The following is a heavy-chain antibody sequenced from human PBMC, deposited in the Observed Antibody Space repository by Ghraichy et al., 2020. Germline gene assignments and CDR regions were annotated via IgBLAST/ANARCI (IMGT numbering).Heavy chain of an antibody. V-gene: IGHV3-15*01. D-gene: IGHD6-19*01. CDR2: IKSKTSGGTA. CDR1: GFTFSDAW. J-gene: IGHJ4*02. CDR3: TTTFSSGWYVY. Sequence: GGSLRLSCTASGFTFSDAWMTWVRQAPGKGLECVGRIKSKTSGGTADYAAPVKDRFAISRDDSKNTLYLQLNSLKVEDTAVYYCTTTFSSGWYVYCGQGTLVSVSS.